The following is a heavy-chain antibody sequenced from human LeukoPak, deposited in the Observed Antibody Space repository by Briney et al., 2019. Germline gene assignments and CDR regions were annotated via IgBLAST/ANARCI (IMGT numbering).Heavy chain of an antibody. D-gene: IGHD4-23*01. CDR1: GFTFSSYW. CDR2: IRQDGNEK. J-gene: IGHJ4*02. V-gene: IGHV3-7*01. Sequence: GGSLRLSCAASGFTFSSYWMSWVRQAPGKGLEWVANIRQDGNEKYYVDSVKGRFSISRDNAKNTLYLQMNSLRVEDTAVYYCARGRPHGNDYWGQGTLVTVSS. CDR3: ARGRPHGNDY.